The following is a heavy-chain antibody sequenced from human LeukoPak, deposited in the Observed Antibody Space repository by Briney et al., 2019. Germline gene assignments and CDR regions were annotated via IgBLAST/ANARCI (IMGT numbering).Heavy chain of an antibody. CDR1: GGSISSSTYY. V-gene: IGHV4-39*07. Sequence: SETLSLTCTVSGGSISSSTYYWGWLRQPPGKGLEWIGSIYHSGSTYYNPSLKSRVTISLDTSKNQFSLKLSSVTAADTAVYYCARDFRGGYDFWSGYYTPYYFDYWGQGTLVTVSP. D-gene: IGHD3-3*01. J-gene: IGHJ4*02. CDR2: IYHSGST. CDR3: ARDFRGGYDFWSGYYTPYYFDY.